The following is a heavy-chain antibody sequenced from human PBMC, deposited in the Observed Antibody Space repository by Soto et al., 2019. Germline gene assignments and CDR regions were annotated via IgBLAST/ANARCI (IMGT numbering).Heavy chain of an antibody. Sequence: PSETLSLTCTVSGGSISSGDYYWSWIRQPPGKGLEWIGYIYYSGSTYYNPSLKSRVTISVDTSKNQFSLKLSSVTAADTAVYCCAIEGRGGDYARAFDIWGQGTMVTVSS. D-gene: IGHD4-17*01. CDR2: IYYSGST. V-gene: IGHV4-30-4*01. CDR1: GGSISSGDYY. CDR3: AIEGRGGDYARAFDI. J-gene: IGHJ3*02.